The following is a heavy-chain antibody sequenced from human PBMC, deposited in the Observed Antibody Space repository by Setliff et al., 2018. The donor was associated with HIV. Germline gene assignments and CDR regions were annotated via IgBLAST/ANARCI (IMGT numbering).Heavy chain of an antibody. CDR3: AKQVPNLARPSYWYFDL. J-gene: IGHJ2*01. Sequence: SGGSLRLSCAASGFTFSSYWMHWVRQAPGKGLVWVSRINSDGSSTSYADSVKGRFTISRDNAKNTLYLQMNSLRAEDTAVYYCAKQVPNLARPSYWYFDLWGRGTLVTVS. D-gene: IGHD3-10*01. V-gene: IGHV3-74*01. CDR1: GFTFSSYW. CDR2: INSDGSST.